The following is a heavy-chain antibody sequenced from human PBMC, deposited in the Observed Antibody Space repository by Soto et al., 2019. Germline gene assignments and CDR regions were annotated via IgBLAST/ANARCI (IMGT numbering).Heavy chain of an antibody. CDR3: VRTGRETPPH. J-gene: IGHJ4*02. CDR1: GYTFSNFY. CDR2: MNPYTGYK. V-gene: IGHV1-8*01. D-gene: IGHD1-26*01. Sequence: ASVKVSCRASGYTFSNFYINWVRQATGQRPEFLGWMNPYTGYKEFAQKFQGRVTMTTDTSTDTAYVELTRLTSEDMAVYYCVRTGRETPPHWGQGTLVTVSS.